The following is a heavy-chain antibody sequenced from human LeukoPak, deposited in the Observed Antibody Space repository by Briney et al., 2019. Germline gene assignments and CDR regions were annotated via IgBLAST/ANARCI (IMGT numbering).Heavy chain of an antibody. CDR2: HYWNNDK. J-gene: IGHJ4*02. Sequence: SGPTLVKPTRTLTLTCTFSGFSLSSTGVAVVWIRQPSGKALEWLAVHYWNNDKSYSPSLQKRLTITNDTSKNQVVLTMTDMDPVDTATYFCAHKGRGSGSYTMWGQGTLVTVSS. CDR3: AHKGRGSGSYTM. D-gene: IGHD3-10*01. CDR1: GFSLSSTGVA. V-gene: IGHV2-5*01.